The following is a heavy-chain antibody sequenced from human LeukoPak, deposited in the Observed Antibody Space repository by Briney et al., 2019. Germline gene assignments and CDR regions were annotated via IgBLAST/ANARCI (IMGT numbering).Heavy chain of an antibody. J-gene: IGHJ4*02. D-gene: IGHD6-13*01. CDR1: GGSISSYY. Sequence: SETLSLTCTVSGGSISSYYWSWIRQPPGKGLEWIGYIYYSGTTTYNPSLKSRVTISVDTSKTQSSLKLSSVTAADTAVYYCARGVYIAAAQYGYWGQGTLVTVSS. V-gene: IGHV4-59*01. CDR3: ARGVYIAAAQYGY. CDR2: IYYSGTT.